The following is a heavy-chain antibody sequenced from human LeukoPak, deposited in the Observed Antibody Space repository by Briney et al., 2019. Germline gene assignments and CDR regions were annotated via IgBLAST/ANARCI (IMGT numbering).Heavy chain of an antibody. Sequence: GGSLRLSCAASGFTFSSYAMHWVRQAPGKGLEWVAVISYDGSNKYYADSVKGRFTISRDNSKNSLYLQMNSLRDEDTAVYYCARELYYDFWSGYPDRPFDYWGQGTLVTVSS. CDR2: ISYDGSNK. CDR3: ARELYYDFWSGYPDRPFDY. V-gene: IGHV3-30-3*01. CDR1: GFTFSSYA. D-gene: IGHD3-3*01. J-gene: IGHJ4*02.